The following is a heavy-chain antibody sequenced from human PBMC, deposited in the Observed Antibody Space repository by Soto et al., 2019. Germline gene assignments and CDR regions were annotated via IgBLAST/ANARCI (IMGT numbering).Heavy chain of an antibody. CDR2: IYYSGST. Sequence: QVQLQESGPGLVKPSQTLSLTCTVSGGSISSGDYYWSWIRQPPGKGLEWIGYIYYSGSTYYNPSLKSRVTISVDTSKNQFSLKLSSVTAADTAVYYCAREAREVTRNYYYYGMDVWGQGTTVTVSS. J-gene: IGHJ6*02. CDR1: GGSISSGDYY. CDR3: AREAREVTRNYYYYGMDV. V-gene: IGHV4-30-4*01. D-gene: IGHD4-17*01.